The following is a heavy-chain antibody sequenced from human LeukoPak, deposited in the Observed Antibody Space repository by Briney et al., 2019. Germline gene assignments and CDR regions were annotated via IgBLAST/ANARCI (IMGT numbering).Heavy chain of an antibody. CDR2: IIPIFGTA. CDR1: GGTFSSYA. V-gene: IGHV1-69*05. CDR3: ARDQSTGYSSSWYGGYYFDY. D-gene: IGHD6-13*01. J-gene: IGHJ4*02. Sequence: SVKVSCKASGGTFSSYAISWVRQAPGQGLEWMGGIIPIFGTANYAQKFQGRVTITTDESTSTAYMELNSLRAEDTAVYYCARDQSTGYSSSWYGGYYFDYWGQGTLVTVSS.